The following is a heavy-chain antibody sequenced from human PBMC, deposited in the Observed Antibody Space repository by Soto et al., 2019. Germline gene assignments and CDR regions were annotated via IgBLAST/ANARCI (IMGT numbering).Heavy chain of an antibody. CDR3: AKPRETDKRNYESAFDI. J-gene: IGHJ3*02. D-gene: IGHD1-7*01. V-gene: IGHV3-23*01. Sequence: GGSLRLSCAASGFTFSSYAMSWVRQAPGKGLEWVSAISGSGGSTYYADSVKGRFTISRDNSKNTLYLQMNSLRAEDTAVYYCAKPRETDKRNYESAFDIWGQGTMVTVSS. CDR1: GFTFSSYA. CDR2: ISGSGGST.